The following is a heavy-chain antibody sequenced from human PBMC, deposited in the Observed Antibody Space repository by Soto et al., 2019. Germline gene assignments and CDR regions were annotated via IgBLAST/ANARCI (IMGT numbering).Heavy chain of an antibody. J-gene: IGHJ4*02. CDR3: TTAHPRGPDY. V-gene: IGHV3-30*03. D-gene: IGHD5-12*01. CDR2: ISYDGSNK. CDR1: GFTFSSYG. Sequence: GGSLRLSCAASGFTFSSYGMHWVRQAPGKGLEWVAVISYDGSNKYYADSVKGRFTISRDNSKNTLYLQMNSLKTEDTAVYYCTTAHPRGPDYWGQRTLVTVSS.